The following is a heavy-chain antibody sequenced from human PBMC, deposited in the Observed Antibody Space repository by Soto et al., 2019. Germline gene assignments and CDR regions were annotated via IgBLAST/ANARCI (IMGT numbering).Heavy chain of an antibody. Sequence: QVQLVQSRAEVMNPGASLKVSCKACGYSFSRYGIAWARQAAGQEVEWMGWINPYNGNTSYAQNLQGRVTLTTDTSTSTAYMELTSLRSNDTAIYYCAMVDVYVTPSPQDVWGQGTTVIVSS. CDR1: GYSFSRYG. V-gene: IGHV1-18*01. J-gene: IGHJ6*02. D-gene: IGHD3-16*01. CDR2: INPYNGNT. CDR3: AMVDVYVTPSPQDV.